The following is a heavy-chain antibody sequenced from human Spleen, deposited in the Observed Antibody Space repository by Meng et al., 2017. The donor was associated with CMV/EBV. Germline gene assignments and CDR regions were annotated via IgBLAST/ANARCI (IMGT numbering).Heavy chain of an antibody. Sequence: SETLSLTCTVSGGSISSYYWSWIRQPPGKGLEWIGYIYYSGSTNYNPSLKSRVTISVDTSKNQFSLKLSSVTTADTAVYYCASSYCSSTSCYWGAFDIWGQGTMVTVSS. CDR3: ASSYCSSTSCYWGAFDI. J-gene: IGHJ3*02. D-gene: IGHD2-2*01. CDR1: GGSISSYY. CDR2: IYYSGST. V-gene: IGHV4-59*01.